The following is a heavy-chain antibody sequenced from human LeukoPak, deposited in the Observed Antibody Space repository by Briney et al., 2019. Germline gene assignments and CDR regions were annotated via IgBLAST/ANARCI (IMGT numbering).Heavy chain of an antibody. Sequence: GGSLRLSCAASGFTFSSYGMHWVRQAPGKGLEWVAFIRYDGSNKYYADSVKGRFTISRDNAKNSLYLQMNSLRAEDTAVYYCARTQQLSYWGQGTLVTVSS. CDR3: ARTQQLSY. CDR2: IRYDGSNK. CDR1: GFTFSSYG. D-gene: IGHD6-13*01. V-gene: IGHV3-33*08. J-gene: IGHJ4*02.